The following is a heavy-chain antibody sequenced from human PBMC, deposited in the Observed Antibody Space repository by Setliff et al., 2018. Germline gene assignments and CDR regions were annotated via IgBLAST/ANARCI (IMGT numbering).Heavy chain of an antibody. CDR1: ASTFSNYW. J-gene: IGHJ5*02. CDR2: IYPDDSDT. Sequence: GESLKISCKGSASTFSNYWIVWVRQMPGKGLEWMGMIYPDDSDTKYHPSFQGQVTISADKSISTAYLQWSSLKASDTAMYYCARALYPSSFIGHNWFDPWGQGTLVTVSS. CDR3: ARALYPSSFIGHNWFDP. D-gene: IGHD2-2*01. V-gene: IGHV5-51*01.